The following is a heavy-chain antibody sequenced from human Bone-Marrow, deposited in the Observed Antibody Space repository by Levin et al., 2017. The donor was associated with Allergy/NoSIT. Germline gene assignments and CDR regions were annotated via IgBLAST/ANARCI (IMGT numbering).Heavy chain of an antibody. J-gene: IGHJ6*02. CDR1: GFTFSSYG. Sequence: GGSLRLSCAASGFTFSSYGMHWVRQAPGKGLEWVAVISYDGSNKYYADSVKGRFTISRDNSKNTLYLQMNSLRAEDTAVYYCAKDLWIAVACYYGMDVWGQGTTVTVSS. V-gene: IGHV3-30*18. D-gene: IGHD6-19*01. CDR3: AKDLWIAVACYYGMDV. CDR2: ISYDGSNK.